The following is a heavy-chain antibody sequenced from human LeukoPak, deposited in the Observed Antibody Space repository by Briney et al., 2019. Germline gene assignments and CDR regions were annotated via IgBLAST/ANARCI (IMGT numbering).Heavy chain of an antibody. CDR3: VSEVVPAQFDY. CDR1: GGSISSYY. V-gene: IGHV4-59*01. D-gene: IGHD2-15*01. Sequence: SETXSLTCTVSGGSISSYYWSWIRQPPGKGLEWIGYIYYSGSTNYNPSLKSRVTISVDTSKNQFSLKLSSVTAADTAVYYCVSEVVPAQFDYWGQGTLVTVSS. CDR2: IYYSGST. J-gene: IGHJ4*02.